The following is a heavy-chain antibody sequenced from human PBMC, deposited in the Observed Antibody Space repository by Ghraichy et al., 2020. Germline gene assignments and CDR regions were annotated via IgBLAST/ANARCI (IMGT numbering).Heavy chain of an antibody. D-gene: IGHD5-18*01. CDR2: IYYSGST. Sequence: TLSLTCTVSGGSISSYYWSWIRQPPGKGLEWIGYIYYSGSTNYNPSLKSRVTISVDTSKNQFSLKLSSVTAADTAVYYCARAYSYGRFDYWGQGTLVTVSS. J-gene: IGHJ4*02. V-gene: IGHV4-59*01. CDR1: GGSISSYY. CDR3: ARAYSYGRFDY.